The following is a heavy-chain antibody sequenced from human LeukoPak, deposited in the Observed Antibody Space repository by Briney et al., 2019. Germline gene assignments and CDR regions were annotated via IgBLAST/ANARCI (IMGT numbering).Heavy chain of an antibody. CDR1: GGSISSYY. Sequence: SETLSLTCTVSGGSISSYYWSWIRQPPGKGLEWIGYIYYSGSTNYNPSHKSRVTISVDTSKNQFSLKLSSVTAADTAVYYCARDRFIGGLAIDIWGQGTMVTVSS. J-gene: IGHJ3*02. D-gene: IGHD3-16*01. CDR2: IYYSGST. V-gene: IGHV4-59*01. CDR3: ARDRFIGGLAIDI.